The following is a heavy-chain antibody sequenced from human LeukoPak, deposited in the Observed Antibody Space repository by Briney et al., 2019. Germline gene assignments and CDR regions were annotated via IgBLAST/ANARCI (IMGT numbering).Heavy chain of an antibody. D-gene: IGHD6-6*01. CDR1: GFTFSSYS. Sequence: GGSLRLSCAASGFTFSSYSMNGFRQAPGKGLEWVSSISGNSNYIYYADSVKGRFTISRDNAENSLYLQMNSLRAEDTAAYYCARVSSIPDWGQGTLVTVSS. V-gene: IGHV3-21*01. J-gene: IGHJ4*02. CDR3: ARVSSIPD. CDR2: ISGNSNYI.